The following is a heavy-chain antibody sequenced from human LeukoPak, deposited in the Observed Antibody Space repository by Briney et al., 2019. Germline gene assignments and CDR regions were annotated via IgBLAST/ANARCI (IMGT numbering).Heavy chain of an antibody. CDR3: AKGREQWLKPDFYY. CDR1: GFTFDDYA. D-gene: IGHD6-19*01. CDR2: VSWHSGSI. V-gene: IGHV3-9*01. J-gene: IGHJ4*02. Sequence: GRSLRLSCAASGFTFDDYAMHWVRQAPGKGLEWGSGVSWHSGSIGYADSVKGRFTISRDNAKNSLYLQMNSLRAADTALYYCAKGREQWLKPDFYYWGQGTLVTVSS.